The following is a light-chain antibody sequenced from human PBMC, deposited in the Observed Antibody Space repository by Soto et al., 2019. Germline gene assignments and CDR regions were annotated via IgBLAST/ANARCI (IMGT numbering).Light chain of an antibody. Sequence: EIVLTQSPGTLSLSPGDGATLSCRASQSVSSGYLAWYQQKPGQAPRLLIYGASRRAGGIPDRFSGSGSGTDFTLSSSRMAPEDFAVYWCQHYGNSPTFGQGTRVQLK. CDR3: QHYGNSPT. CDR2: GAS. CDR1: QSVSSGY. V-gene: IGKV3-20*01. J-gene: IGKJ1*01.